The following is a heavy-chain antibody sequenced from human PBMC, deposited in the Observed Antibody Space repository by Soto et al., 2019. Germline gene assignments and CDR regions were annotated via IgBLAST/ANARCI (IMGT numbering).Heavy chain of an antibody. CDR1: GGTFSSYA. D-gene: IGHD3-3*01. J-gene: IGHJ6*02. CDR3: ARAVLRFLEWLSQRNYYYYYGMDV. Sequence: AASVKVSCKASGGTFSSYAISWVRQAPGQGLEWMGGIIPIFGTANYAQKFQGRVTITADKSTSTAYMELSSLRSEDTAVYYCARAVLRFLEWLSQRNYYYYYGMDVWGQGTTVTVSS. V-gene: IGHV1-69*06. CDR2: IIPIFGTA.